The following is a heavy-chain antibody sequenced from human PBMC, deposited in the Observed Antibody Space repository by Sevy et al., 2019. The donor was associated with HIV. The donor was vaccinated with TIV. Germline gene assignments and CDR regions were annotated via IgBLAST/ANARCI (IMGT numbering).Heavy chain of an antibody. V-gene: IGHV3-15*01. CDR2: IKSEIDGGAI. CDR1: GFTFSSAW. Sequence: GGSLRLSCAASGFTFSSAWMSWVRQAPGKGLEWVGRIKSEIDGGAIDYAAPVKGRFSRSREDSKTTVYLQMNSVKTEDTAGYYCITDPEYRRYDEEVITYYYYGMDVWGQGTTVTVSS. J-gene: IGHJ6*02. CDR3: ITDPEYRRYDEEVITYYYYGMDV. D-gene: IGHD1-20*01.